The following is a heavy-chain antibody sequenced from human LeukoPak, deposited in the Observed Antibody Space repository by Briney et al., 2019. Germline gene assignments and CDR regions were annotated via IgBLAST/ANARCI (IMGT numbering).Heavy chain of an antibody. J-gene: IGHJ5*02. CDR1: GYTFTNYY. CDR2: INPSGGST. CDR3: ARDRRGGYDYVWGSYRGNWLDP. V-gene: IGHV1-46*01. Sequence: GASVKVSCKASGYTFTNYYMHWVRQAPGQGLEWMAIINPSGGSTSYAQKFQGRVTMTRDTSTSTVYMELSSLRSEDTAVYYCARDRRGGYDYVWGSYRGNWLDPWGQGTLVTVSS. D-gene: IGHD3-16*02.